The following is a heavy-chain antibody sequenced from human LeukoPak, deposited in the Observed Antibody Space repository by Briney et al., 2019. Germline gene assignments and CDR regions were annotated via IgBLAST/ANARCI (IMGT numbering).Heavy chain of an antibody. J-gene: IGHJ5*02. D-gene: IGHD6-13*01. CDR1: GYTFSGHY. V-gene: IGHV1-2*02. CDR3: AREGDSSSWSYKWFDP. Sequence: ASVKVSCKASGYTFSGHYIHWVRQAPGQGLEWMGWINPKSGGTNYAQKFQGRVTMTRDTSISTAYMDLSRLRSDDTAVYYCAREGDSSSWSYKWFDPWGQGTLVTVSS. CDR2: INPKSGGT.